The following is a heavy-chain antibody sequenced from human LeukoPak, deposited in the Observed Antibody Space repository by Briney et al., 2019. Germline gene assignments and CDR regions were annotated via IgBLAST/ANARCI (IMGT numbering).Heavy chain of an antibody. D-gene: IGHD3-22*01. J-gene: IGHJ5*02. CDR1: GGSISSYY. Sequence: SETLSLTCTVSGGSISSYYWSWIRQPAGKGLEWIGRIYTSGSTNYNPSLKSRVTMSVDTSKNQFSLKLSSVTAADTAVYYCARLSGLFDSSGYYYSNWLDPWGQGTLVTVSS. V-gene: IGHV4-4*07. CDR2: IYTSGST. CDR3: ARLSGLFDSSGYYYSNWLDP.